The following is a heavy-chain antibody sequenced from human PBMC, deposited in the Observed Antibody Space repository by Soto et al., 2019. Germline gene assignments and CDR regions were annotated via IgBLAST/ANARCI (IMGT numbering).Heavy chain of an antibody. V-gene: IGHV4-31*03. D-gene: IGHD2-2*01. CDR2: IYYSGST. CDR3: ARVNVVVPAAIFRCHFDY. CDR1: GDSISSGGYY. Sequence: PSETLSLTCTVSGDSISSGGYYWSWIRQHPGKGLEWIGYIYYSGSTYYNPSLKSRVTISVDTSKTQFSLKLTSVTAADTAVYYCARVNVVVPAAIFRCHFDYWGQGTLVTVSS. J-gene: IGHJ4*02.